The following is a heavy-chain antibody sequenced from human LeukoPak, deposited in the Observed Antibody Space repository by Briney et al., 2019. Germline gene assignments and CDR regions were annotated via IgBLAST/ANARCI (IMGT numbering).Heavy chain of an antibody. CDR1: GFTFSSYA. D-gene: IGHD4-11*01. Sequence: GGSLRLSCAASGFTFSSYAMSWVRQAPGKGLEWLSYISSSGRTIHYADSVKGRFTISRDNSKNTLYLQMNSLRAEDTAVYYCASKNSNYVRNPYYYYYGMDVWGQGTTVTVSS. V-gene: IGHV3-23*01. CDR2: ISSSGRTI. CDR3: ASKNSNYVRNPYYYYYGMDV. J-gene: IGHJ6*02.